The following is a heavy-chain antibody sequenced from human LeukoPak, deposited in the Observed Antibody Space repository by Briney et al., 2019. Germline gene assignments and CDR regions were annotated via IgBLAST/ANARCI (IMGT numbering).Heavy chain of an antibody. V-gene: IGHV3-74*01. CDR2: INYDARSR. Sequence: PGGSLRLSCAASGVTFSLSWMHWVRQAPGKGLEWVSSINYDARSRTYADSVKGRLTISRDNAENTLFLQMNSLRVEDSAIYSCVRGAGPGTPFDWGQGILVTVSS. D-gene: IGHD1-1*01. CDR1: GVTFSLSW. J-gene: IGHJ1*01. CDR3: VRGAGPGTPFD.